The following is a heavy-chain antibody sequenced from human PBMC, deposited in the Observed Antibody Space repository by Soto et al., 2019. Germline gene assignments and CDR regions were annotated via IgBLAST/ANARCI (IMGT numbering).Heavy chain of an antibody. V-gene: IGHV1-69*06. CDR2: IIPIFGTA. D-gene: IGHD2-8*01. CDR1: GGTFSSYA. CDR3: ARDGRYCTNGVCYTEIYGMDV. Sequence: GASVKVSCKASGGTFSSYAISWVRQAPGQGLEWMGGIIPIFGTANYAQKFQGRVTITADKSTSTAYMELSSLRAEDTAVYYCARDGRYCTNGVCYTEIYGMDVWGQGTTVTVSS. J-gene: IGHJ6*02.